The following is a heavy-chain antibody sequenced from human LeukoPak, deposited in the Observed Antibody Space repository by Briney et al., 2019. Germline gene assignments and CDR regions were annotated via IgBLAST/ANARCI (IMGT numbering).Heavy chain of an antibody. CDR1: GGSISSYY. CDR2: IYYSGNT. J-gene: IGHJ4*02. V-gene: IGHV4-59*01. Sequence: SETLSLTCTVSGGSISSYYWSWIRQPPGKGLEWIGYIYYSGNTNYNPSLKSRVTISIDTSKNQFSLKLSFVTAADTAVYYCAREGYNYGTGLDYWGQGTLVTVSS. CDR3: AREGYNYGTGLDY. D-gene: IGHD5-18*01.